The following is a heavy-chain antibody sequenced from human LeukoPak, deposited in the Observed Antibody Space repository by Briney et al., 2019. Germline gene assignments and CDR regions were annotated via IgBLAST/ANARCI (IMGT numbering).Heavy chain of an antibody. D-gene: IGHD5-12*01. CDR1: GGTFSSYA. CDR3: ASPFDSGYDSSFDY. CDR2: IIPIFGTA. V-gene: IGHV1-69*06. Sequence: SVKLACKASGGTFSSYAISWVRQAPGQGLEWMGGIIPIFGTANYAQKFQGRVTITADKSTSTAYMELSSLRSEDTAVYYCASPFDSGYDSSFDYWGQGTLVTVSS. J-gene: IGHJ4*02.